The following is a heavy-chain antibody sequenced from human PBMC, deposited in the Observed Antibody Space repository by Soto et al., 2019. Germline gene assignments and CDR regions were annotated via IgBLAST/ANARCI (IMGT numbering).Heavy chain of an antibody. J-gene: IGHJ4*02. V-gene: IGHV4-34*01. Sequence: SETLSLTCAVYGGSFSGYYWSWIRQPPGKGLEWIGEINHSGSTNYNPSLKSRVTISVDTSKNQFSLKLSSVTAADTAVYYCARGSQDPRSKYSSSWYGFDYWGQGTLVTVSS. CDR2: INHSGST. CDR3: ARGSQDPRSKYSSSWYGFDY. D-gene: IGHD6-13*01. CDR1: GGSFSGYY.